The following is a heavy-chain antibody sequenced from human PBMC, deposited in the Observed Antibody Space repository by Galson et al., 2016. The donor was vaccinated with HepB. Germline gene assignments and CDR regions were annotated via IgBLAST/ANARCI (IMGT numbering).Heavy chain of an antibody. D-gene: IGHD2-2*01. J-gene: IGHJ3*02. CDR3: ACWGTICYLNGLNM. CDR1: GFTFGDYA. Sequence: SLRLSCASSGFTFGDYAMSWFRQVPGKGLEWVAVIRSNAYGGTTEYAASVKDRFIISRDDSKSIAYLHMNSLKTEDTAVYHSACWGTICYLNGLNMWGQGTMVTVSS. CDR2: IRSNAYGGTT. V-gene: IGHV3-49*03.